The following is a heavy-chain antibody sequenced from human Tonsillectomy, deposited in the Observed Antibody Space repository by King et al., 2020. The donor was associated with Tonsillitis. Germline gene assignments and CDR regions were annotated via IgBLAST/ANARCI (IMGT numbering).Heavy chain of an antibody. CDR1: GFTVSSNY. J-gene: IGHJ5*02. CDR3: ARTGYCSSTGCPFPWFDP. Sequence: VQLVESGGGLVQPGGSLRLSCAASGFTVSSNYMSWVRQAPGKGLEWVSVIYSGGSTYYADSVKGRFTISRHNSKNTLYLQMNSLRAEDTAVYYCARTGYCSSTGCPFPWFDPWGQGTLVTVSS. D-gene: IGHD2-2*01. CDR2: IYSGGST. V-gene: IGHV3-53*04.